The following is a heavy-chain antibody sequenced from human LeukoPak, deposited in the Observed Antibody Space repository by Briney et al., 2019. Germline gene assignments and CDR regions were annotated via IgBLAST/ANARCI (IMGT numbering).Heavy chain of an antibody. Sequence: GGSLRLSCAASRFTFSSYGMHWVRQAPGKGLEWVAVIWYDGSNKYYADSVKGRFTISRDNSKNTLYLQMNSLRAEDTAVYYCARAGDGYNIYYFDYWGQGTLVTVSS. CDR1: RFTFSSYG. V-gene: IGHV3-33*01. D-gene: IGHD5-24*01. CDR2: IWYDGSNK. CDR3: ARAGDGYNIYYFDY. J-gene: IGHJ4*02.